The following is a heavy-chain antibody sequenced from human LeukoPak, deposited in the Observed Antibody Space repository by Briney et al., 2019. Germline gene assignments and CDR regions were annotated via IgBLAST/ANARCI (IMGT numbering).Heavy chain of an antibody. D-gene: IGHD3-9*01. J-gene: IGHJ4*02. CDR3: ARGGHDILTGYYFPLDY. CDR2: IIPIFGTA. CDR1: GGTFSSYA. V-gene: IGHV1-69*05. Sequence: SSVKVSCKASGGTFSSYAISWVRQAPGQGLEWMGGIIPIFGTANYAQKFQGRATITTDESKSTAYMELSSLRSEDTAVYYCARGGHDILTGYYFPLDYWGQGTLVTVSS.